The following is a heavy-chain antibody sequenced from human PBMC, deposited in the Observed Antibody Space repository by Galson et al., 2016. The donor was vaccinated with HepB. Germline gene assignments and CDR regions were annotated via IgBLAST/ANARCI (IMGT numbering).Heavy chain of an antibody. Sequence: SLRLSCAASGFTFSHYVMHWVRQAPGKGLEWVSLIWFDGTNEYYADSVKGRFTISRDNSKNILYLQMDSLRAEDTAVYYCAKLLVDSGSFGNTWGLPDSFDFWGPGRMVTVYS. V-gene: IGHV3-33*06. CDR1: GFTFSHYV. CDR2: IWFDGTNE. J-gene: IGHJ3*01. CDR3: AKLLVDSGSFGNTWGLPDSFDF. D-gene: IGHD2-8*02.